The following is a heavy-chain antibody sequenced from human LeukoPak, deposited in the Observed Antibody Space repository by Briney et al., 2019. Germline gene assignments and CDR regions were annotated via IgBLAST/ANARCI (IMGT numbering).Heavy chain of an antibody. V-gene: IGHV1-69*04. CDR1: GGTFSSYA. Sequence: SVKVSCKASGGTFSSYAISWVRQAPGQGLEWMGRIIPILGIANYAQKFQGRVTITADKSTSTAYMELSSLRSEDTAVYYCARDEAEGFGELLYMGEGDYWGQGTLVTVSS. D-gene: IGHD3-10*01. CDR2: IIPILGIA. J-gene: IGHJ4*02. CDR3: ARDEAEGFGELLYMGEGDY.